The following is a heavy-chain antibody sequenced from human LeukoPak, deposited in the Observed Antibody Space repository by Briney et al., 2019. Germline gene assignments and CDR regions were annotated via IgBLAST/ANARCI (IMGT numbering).Heavy chain of an antibody. V-gene: IGHV3-30*02. J-gene: IGHJ4*02. CDR2: IRYDGSNK. Sequence: GRSLRLSCAASGFTFSSYGMHWVRQAPGKGLEWVAFIRYDGSNKYYADSVKGRFTISRDNSKNTLYLQMNSLRAEDTAVYYCAKMGRVVDSSGYPDYWGQGTLVTVSS. D-gene: IGHD3-22*01. CDR1: GFTFSSYG. CDR3: AKMGRVVDSSGYPDY.